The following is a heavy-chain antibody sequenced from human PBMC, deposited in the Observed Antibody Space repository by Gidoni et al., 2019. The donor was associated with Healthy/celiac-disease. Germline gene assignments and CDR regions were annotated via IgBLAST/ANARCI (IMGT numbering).Heavy chain of an antibody. J-gene: IGHJ6*02. CDR2: IRRKAYGGTT. D-gene: IGHD3-3*01. CDR3: TRGFLEWLTGDNGMDV. Sequence: EVQLVESGGALVKPGRSLRLSCTASGFTFDDYAMSWFRQAPGKGLELVGFIRRKAYGGTTEYAASVKGRFTISRDDSKSIAYLQMNSLKTEDTAVYYCTRGFLEWLTGDNGMDVWGQGTTVTVSS. CDR1: GFTFDDYA. V-gene: IGHV3-49*05.